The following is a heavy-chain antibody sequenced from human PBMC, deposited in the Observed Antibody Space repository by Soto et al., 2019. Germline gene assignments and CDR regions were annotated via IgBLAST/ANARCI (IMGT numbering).Heavy chain of an antibody. CDR2: MNPNSGNT. CDR1: GYTFTSYD. D-gene: IGHD3-22*01. V-gene: IGHV1-8*01. CDR3: ARSPMIVVVYYYYGMDV. J-gene: IGHJ6*02. Sequence: QVQLVQSGAEVKKPGASVKVSCKASGYTFTSYDINWVRQATGQGLEWMGWMNPNSGNTGYAQKFQGRVTMTRNTSISTAYMERSSLRSEDTAVYYCARSPMIVVVYYYYGMDVWGQGTTVTVSS.